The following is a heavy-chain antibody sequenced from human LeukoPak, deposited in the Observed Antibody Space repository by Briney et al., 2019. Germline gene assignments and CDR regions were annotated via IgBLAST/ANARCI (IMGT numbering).Heavy chain of an antibody. J-gene: IGHJ4*02. CDR1: GDSVSSPSAA. V-gene: IGHV6-1*01. Sequence: SQTLSRTCAISGDSVSSPSAAWNLLRQSSSGGLEWLGRTYYRSKWHYDYRGSVRSRISINPETSKNQFSLHLNSVTPEDTAVYYCSREVAYCGDDCYSAEFDYWGQGILVTVSS. D-gene: IGHD2-21*02. CDR3: SREVAYCGDDCYSAEFDY. CDR2: TYYRSKWHY.